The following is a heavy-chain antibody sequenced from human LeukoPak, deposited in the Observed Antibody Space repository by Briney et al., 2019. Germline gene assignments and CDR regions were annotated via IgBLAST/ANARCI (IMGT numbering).Heavy chain of an antibody. Sequence: GGSLRLSCVSSGFSFSNYAMSWVRQAPGKGLEWVSSISGSGGSTHYADSVKGRFTISRDKTKNTLYLQVNSLRAEDTAVYYCAKSAYYDASGYYREYYFDYWGQGTLVTVSS. J-gene: IGHJ4*02. CDR3: AKSAYYDASGYYREYYFDY. V-gene: IGHV3-23*01. CDR1: GFSFSNYA. D-gene: IGHD3-22*01. CDR2: ISGSGGST.